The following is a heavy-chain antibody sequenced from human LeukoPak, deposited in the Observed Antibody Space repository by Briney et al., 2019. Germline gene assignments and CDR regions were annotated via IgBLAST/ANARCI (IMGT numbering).Heavy chain of an antibody. CDR2: IYTPGMT. Sequence: SETLSLTCTVSTASINSYYWGWVLQPARGGLVGIGGIYTPGMTHYDPSLQSRVTMSVDTSPKQFSLTLRSVSAADTAIFFCVRHGYTASHFFLDYWSQGALVTVSS. CDR3: VRHGYTASHFFLDY. CDR1: TASINSYY. D-gene: IGHD5-18*01. V-gene: IGHV4-4*07. J-gene: IGHJ4*02.